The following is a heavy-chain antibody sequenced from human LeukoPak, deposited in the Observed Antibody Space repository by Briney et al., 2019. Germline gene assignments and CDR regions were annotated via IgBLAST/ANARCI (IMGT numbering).Heavy chain of an antibody. V-gene: IGHV3-53*01. CDR1: GFTVSTNY. CDR2: IYNNGNT. J-gene: IGHJ4*02. Sequence: PGGSLRLSCAASGFTVSTNYMTWVRQAPGKGLEWVSIIYNNGNTYYADSVKGRFTISRDNSKNTLYLQMDSLRAEDTAVYYCARELAYCSTNGYPLGYWGQGTLVTVSS. CDR3: ARELAYCSTNGYPLGY. D-gene: IGHD2-2*01.